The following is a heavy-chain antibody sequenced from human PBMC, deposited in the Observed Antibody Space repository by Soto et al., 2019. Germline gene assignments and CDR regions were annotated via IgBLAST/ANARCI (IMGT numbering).Heavy chain of an antibody. CDR1: GGSFSGYY. CDR3: ATVGYCSGGSC. Sequence: SETLSLTCAVYGGSFSGYYWSWIRQPPGKGLEWIGEINHSGSINYNPSLKSRVTISVDTSKNQFSLKLSSVTAADTAVYYCATVGYCSGGSCWGQGTLVTVSS. V-gene: IGHV4-34*01. CDR2: INHSGSI. D-gene: IGHD2-15*01. J-gene: IGHJ4*02.